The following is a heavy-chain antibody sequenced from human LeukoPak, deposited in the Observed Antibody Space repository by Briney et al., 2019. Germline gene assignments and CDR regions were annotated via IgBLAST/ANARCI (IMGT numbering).Heavy chain of an antibody. V-gene: IGHV1-24*01. D-gene: IGHD3-22*01. CDR3: ATDPPFNYYDSSGYYFSY. CDR2: FDPEDGET. Sequence: ASVKVSCKVSEYTLTELSMHWVRQAPGEGLEWMGGFDPEDGETIYAQKFQGRVTMTEDTSTDTAYMELSSLRSEDTAVYYCATDPPFNYYDSSGYYFSYWGQGTLVTVSS. CDR1: EYTLTELS. J-gene: IGHJ4*02.